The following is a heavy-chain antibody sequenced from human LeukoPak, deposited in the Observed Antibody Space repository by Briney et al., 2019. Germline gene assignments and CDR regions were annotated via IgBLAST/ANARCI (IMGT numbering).Heavy chain of an antibody. D-gene: IGHD3-22*01. CDR3: ARGQYHYETSGHDFDY. Sequence: SQTLSLTCAVSGGSIRSSDYYWHWIRQHTGKGLEWIGYVYYNGRTFYNPSLRSRVTLSVDTSKNQFSLELTSVTAADTAVYFCARGQYHYETSGHDFDYWGQGTLVTVSS. J-gene: IGHJ4*02. CDR2: VYYNGRT. CDR1: GGSIRSSDYY. V-gene: IGHV4-31*11.